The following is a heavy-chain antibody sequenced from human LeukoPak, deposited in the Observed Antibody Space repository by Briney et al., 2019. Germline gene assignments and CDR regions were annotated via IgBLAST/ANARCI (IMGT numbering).Heavy chain of an antibody. V-gene: IGHV1-69*04. D-gene: IGHD6-13*01. CDR2: IIPILGIA. Sequence: GSSVKVSCKASGGTFSSYTISWVRQAPGQGLEWMGRIIPILGIANYAQKFQGRVTITADKSTNTAYMELSSLRSEDTAVYYCAREGSGSSWYGELDYWGQGTLVTVSS. CDR3: AREGSGSSWYGELDY. CDR1: GGTFSSYT. J-gene: IGHJ4*02.